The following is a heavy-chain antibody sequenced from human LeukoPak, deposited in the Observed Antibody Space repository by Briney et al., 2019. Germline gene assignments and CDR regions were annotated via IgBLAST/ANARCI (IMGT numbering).Heavy chain of an antibody. V-gene: IGHV3-53*04. D-gene: IGHD1-26*01. J-gene: IGHJ4*02. Sequence: PGGSLRLSCAASGFTVSNNYMSWVRQAPGKGLEWVSVIYSGGSTYYADSVKGRFTISRHNSKNTLYLQMNSLRAEDTAVYYCARANGSYLLAVDYWGQGTLVTVSS. CDR2: IYSGGST. CDR1: GFTVSNNY. CDR3: ARANGSYLLAVDY.